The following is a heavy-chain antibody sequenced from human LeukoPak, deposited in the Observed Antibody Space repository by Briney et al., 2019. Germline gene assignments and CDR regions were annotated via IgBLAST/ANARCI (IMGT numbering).Heavy chain of an antibody. D-gene: IGHD5-18*01. CDR3: AREGHERYSYGQPAPYFDY. Sequence: ASVKVSCKASGYTFTGYYMHWLRQAPGQGLEWMGRINPNSGGTNYAQKFQGRVTMTRDTSISTAYMELSRLRSDDTAVYYCAREGHERYSYGQPAPYFDYWGQGTLVTVSS. V-gene: IGHV1-2*06. J-gene: IGHJ4*02. CDR1: GYTFTGYY. CDR2: INPNSGGT.